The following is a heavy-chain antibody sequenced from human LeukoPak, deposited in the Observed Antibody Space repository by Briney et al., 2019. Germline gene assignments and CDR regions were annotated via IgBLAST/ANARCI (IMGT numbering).Heavy chain of an antibody. D-gene: IGHD1-1*01. CDR1: GFTFDDYA. V-gene: IGHV3-21*01. J-gene: IGHJ3*02. CDR2: ISSSSSYI. Sequence: GGSLRLSCAASGFTFDDYAMHWVRQAPGKGLEWVSSISSSSSYIYYADSAKGRFTISRDNAKNSLYLQMNSLRAEDTAVYYCARGLGRLASTSGAFDIWGQGTMVTVSS. CDR3: ARGLGRLASTSGAFDI.